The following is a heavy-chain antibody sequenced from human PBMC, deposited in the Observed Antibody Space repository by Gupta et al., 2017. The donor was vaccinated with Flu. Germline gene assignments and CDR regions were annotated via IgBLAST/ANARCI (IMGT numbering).Heavy chain of an antibody. D-gene: IGHD3-16*01. Sequence: VQLQESGPGLVKPSETLSLICTGSGVTVTTTNYYWGWVRQSPGRGLEWLGSTYFSGSTYYNPSLLGRVSLSIDPFKNQFSVRLTSMTAADMGVYYWAAPLNYDRGDYWGQGIPVSVSS. V-gene: IGHV4-39*01. CDR1: GVTVTTTNYY. J-gene: IGHJ4*02. CDR3: AAPLNYDRGDY. CDR2: TYFSGST.